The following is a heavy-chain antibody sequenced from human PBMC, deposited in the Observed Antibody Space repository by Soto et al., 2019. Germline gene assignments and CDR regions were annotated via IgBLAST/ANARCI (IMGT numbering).Heavy chain of an antibody. CDR2: INHSGST. Sequence: SETLSLTCAVYGGSFSGYYLSWIRQPPGKGLEWIGEINHSGSTNYNPSLKSRVTISVDTSKNQFSLKLSSVTAADTAVYYCARGWASAAGIFDYWGQGTLVTVSS. D-gene: IGHD6-13*01. CDR1: GGSFSGYY. CDR3: ARGWASAAGIFDY. J-gene: IGHJ4*02. V-gene: IGHV4-34*01.